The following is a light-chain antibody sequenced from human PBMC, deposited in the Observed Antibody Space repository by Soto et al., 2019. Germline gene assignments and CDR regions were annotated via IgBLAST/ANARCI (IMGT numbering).Light chain of an antibody. CDR3: QQYNDWPLT. CDR1: QSVSSN. CDR2: DIS. V-gene: IGKV3D-15*01. Sequence: EIVMTQSPATLPVSPGERATLSCRASQSVSSNLAWYQQKPGQAPSLLIYDISARATGIPTRFSGSGSGTEFTLTISSLQSEDFAVYYYQQYNDWPLTFGGGTKVEIK. J-gene: IGKJ4*01.